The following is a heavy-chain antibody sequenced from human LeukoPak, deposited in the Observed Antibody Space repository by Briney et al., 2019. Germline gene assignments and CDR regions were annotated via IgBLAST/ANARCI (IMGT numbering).Heavy chain of an antibody. D-gene: IGHD5-18*01. CDR1: GGSISSGGYS. CDR2: IYHSGST. CDR3: ARVAVEYSYVLDN. V-gene: IGHV4-30-2*01. J-gene: IGHJ4*02. Sequence: SETLSLTCAVSGGSISSGGYSWSWIRQPPGKGLEWIGYIYHSGSTYYNPSLKSRVTISVDRSKNQFSLKLSSVTAADTAVYSCARVAVEYSYVLDNGGQETRVTV.